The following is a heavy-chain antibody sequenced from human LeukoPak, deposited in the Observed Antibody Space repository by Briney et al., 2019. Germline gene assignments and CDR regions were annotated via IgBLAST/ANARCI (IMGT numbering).Heavy chain of an antibody. CDR1: GYTFTAYF. Sequence: GASVKLSCKASGYTFTAYFIHWIRQAPGQGLEWMGWINPNSGATSYAQKFQGRVTMTRDTSINTGNMELTGLRFDDTAVYYCARELSAVGRWGAFDMWGRGTMVTVSS. J-gene: IGHJ3*02. D-gene: IGHD6-13*01. CDR2: INPNSGAT. CDR3: ARELSAVGRWGAFDM. V-gene: IGHV1-2*02.